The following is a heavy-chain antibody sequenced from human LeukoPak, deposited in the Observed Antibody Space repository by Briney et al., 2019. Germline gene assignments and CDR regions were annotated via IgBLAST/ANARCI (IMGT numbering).Heavy chain of an antibody. Sequence: ASVKVSCKASGHTFTGYYMHWVRQAPGQGLEWMGWINPNSGGTNYAQKFQGRVTMTRDTSISTAYMELSRLRSDDTAVYYCARATGKQLVRLDYWGQGTLVTVSS. CDR2: INPNSGGT. V-gene: IGHV1-2*02. CDR3: ARATGKQLVRLDY. CDR1: GHTFTGYY. D-gene: IGHD6-13*01. J-gene: IGHJ4*02.